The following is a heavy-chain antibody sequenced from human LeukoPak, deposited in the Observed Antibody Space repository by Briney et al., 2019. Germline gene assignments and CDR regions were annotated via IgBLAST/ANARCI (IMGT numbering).Heavy chain of an antibody. Sequence: PSETLSLTCTVSGGSISSYYWSWIRQPPGKGLEWIGYMYDSGSTNYNPSLKSRVTISVDTSKNQFSLKLSSVTAADTAVYYCARKSIGVTSRAYGAFDIWGQGTMVTVSS. CDR2: MYDSGST. V-gene: IGHV4-59*08. D-gene: IGHD2-21*02. CDR3: ARKSIGVTSRAYGAFDI. CDR1: GGSISSYY. J-gene: IGHJ3*02.